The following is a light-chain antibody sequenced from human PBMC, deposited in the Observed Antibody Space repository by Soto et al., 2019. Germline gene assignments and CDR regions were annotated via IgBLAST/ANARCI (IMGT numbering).Light chain of an antibody. Sequence: DIQMTQSPSTLSAYVGDIVAITCRASQSISSWLAWYQQKPGKAPKLLIYDASSLESGVPSRFSGSGSGTEFTLTISSLQPDDFATYYCQQYNSLWTFGQGTKV. J-gene: IGKJ1*01. V-gene: IGKV1-5*01. CDR1: QSISSW. CDR3: QQYNSLWT. CDR2: DAS.